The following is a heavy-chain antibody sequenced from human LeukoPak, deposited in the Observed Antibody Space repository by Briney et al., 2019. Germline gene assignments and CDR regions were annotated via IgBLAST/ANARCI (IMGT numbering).Heavy chain of an antibody. J-gene: IGHJ3*02. D-gene: IGHD3-9*01. V-gene: IGHV4-59*01. CDR1: GGSISSYY. CDR2: LSNSGNT. CDR3: ASARYVNSFYAFDI. Sequence: SETLSLTCTVSGGSISSYYWSWIRLLPGKGLEWIGYLSNSGNTNYSPSLKSRVTIFGDTSKNQFFLKLSSVTAADTAGYYCASARYVNSFYAFDIWGQGTLVTVSS.